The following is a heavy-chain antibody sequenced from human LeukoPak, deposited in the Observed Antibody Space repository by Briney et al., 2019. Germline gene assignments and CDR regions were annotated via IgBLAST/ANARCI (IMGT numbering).Heavy chain of an antibody. D-gene: IGHD4-17*01. J-gene: IGHJ4*02. Sequence: GGSLRLSCAASGFTFTTYWMSWIRQLPGKGLEWVSSISSSSSYIYYADSVKGRFTISRDNAKNSLYLQMNSLRAEDTAVYYCAKDDYGDYGLAFDYWGQGTLVTVSS. CDR2: ISSSSSYI. CDR1: GFTFTTYW. CDR3: AKDDYGDYGLAFDY. V-gene: IGHV3-21*04.